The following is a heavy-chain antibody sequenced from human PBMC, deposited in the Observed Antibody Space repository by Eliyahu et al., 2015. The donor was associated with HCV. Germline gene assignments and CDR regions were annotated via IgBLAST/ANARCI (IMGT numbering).Heavy chain of an antibody. Sequence: QVQLVESGGSVVQPGRSLRXSCAASGFTFSSYAMHWVRQAPGKGLEWVAVISYDGSNKYYADSVKGRFTISRDNSKNTLYLQMNSLRAEDTAVYYCARDSGSGWLPLLCNYFDYWGQGTLVTVSS. J-gene: IGHJ4*02. CDR1: GFTFSSYA. CDR2: ISYDGSNK. CDR3: ARDSGSGWLPLLCNYFDY. D-gene: IGHD2-2*01. V-gene: IGHV3-30-3*01.